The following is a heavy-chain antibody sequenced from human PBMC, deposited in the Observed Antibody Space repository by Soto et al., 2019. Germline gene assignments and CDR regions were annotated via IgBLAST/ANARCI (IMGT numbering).Heavy chain of an antibody. CDR1: GFSLNTSGMG. D-gene: IGHD3-10*01. J-gene: IGHJ6*02. Sequence: QITLKESGPTLVKPTQTLTLTCTFSGFSLNTSGMGVGWIRQPPGKALEWLALIYWADDKRYSPSLKSRLTVTQDTSKNQVVLRMTNMDPEDTGTYYCAHNPSGELLNRYGMDVWGQGTTVTVSS. V-gene: IGHV2-5*02. CDR2: IYWADDK. CDR3: AHNPSGELLNRYGMDV.